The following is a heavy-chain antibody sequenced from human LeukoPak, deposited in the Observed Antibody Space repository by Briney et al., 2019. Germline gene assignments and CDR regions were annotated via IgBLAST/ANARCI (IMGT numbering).Heavy chain of an antibody. Sequence: SETLSLTCTVSGGSISRYYWSWIRQPPGKGLEWIGYIYTSGSTNYNPSLKSRVTISVDTSKNQFSLKLSSVTAADTAVYYCARLRSGGRFLEWFQYYYYMDVWGKGTTVTVSS. CDR3: ARLRSGGRFLEWFQYYYYMDV. D-gene: IGHD3-3*01. V-gene: IGHV4-4*09. J-gene: IGHJ6*03. CDR1: GGSISRYY. CDR2: IYTSGST.